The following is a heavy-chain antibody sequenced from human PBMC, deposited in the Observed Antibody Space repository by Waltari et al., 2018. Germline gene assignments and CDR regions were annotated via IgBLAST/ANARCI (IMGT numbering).Heavy chain of an antibody. CDR2: IIPIFGTA. Sequence: QVQLVQSGAEVKKPGSSVKVSCKASGGTFSSYAISWVRPSPGHGLEWMGVIIPIFGTANYAQKFQGRVTITADESTRTAYMELSSPSSEDTAFYYCARVENSLEVWFDPWGQGTLVTVSS. V-gene: IGHV1-69*01. J-gene: IGHJ5*02. D-gene: IGHD5-18*01. CDR3: ARVENSLEVWFDP. CDR1: GGTFSSYA.